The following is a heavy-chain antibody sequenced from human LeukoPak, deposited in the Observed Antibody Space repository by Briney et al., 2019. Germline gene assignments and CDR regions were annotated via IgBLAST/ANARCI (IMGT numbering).Heavy chain of an antibody. D-gene: IGHD1-1*01. CDR1: GASVSGSNYY. CDR3: ARRKGYVGWFDP. J-gene: IGHJ5*02. CDR2: IYSSGST. Sequence: SETLSLTCAVSGASVSGSNYYWGWIRQPPGKGLEWSGNIYSSGSTYYNASLQSRVTISIDTSKNQFSLRLNSVTAADTAVYYCARRKGYVGWFDPWGQGTLVTVSS. V-gene: IGHV4-39*01.